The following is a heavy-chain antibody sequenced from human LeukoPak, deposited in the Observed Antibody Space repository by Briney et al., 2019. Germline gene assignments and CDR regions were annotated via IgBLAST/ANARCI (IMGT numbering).Heavy chain of an antibody. CDR3: ARGVDYYGV. V-gene: IGHV1-69*01. CDR2: IIPIFGTA. Sequence: SVKVSCKASGGTFCSYAISWVRQAPGQGLEWMGGIIPIFGTANYAQKFQGRVTITADESTSTAYMELSSLSSVTAADTAVYYCARGVDYYGVWGQGTLVTVSS. CDR1: GGTFCSYA. D-gene: IGHD3-10*01. J-gene: IGHJ4*02.